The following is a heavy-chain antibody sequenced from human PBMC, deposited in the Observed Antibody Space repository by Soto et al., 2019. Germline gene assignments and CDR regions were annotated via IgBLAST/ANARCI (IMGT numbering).Heavy chain of an antibody. CDR2: ISWNSGSI. V-gene: IGHV3-9*01. J-gene: IGHJ4*02. CDR1: GFTFDDYA. CDR3: ARGYSGWFFDF. Sequence: GGSLRLSCAASGFTFDDYAMHWVRQAPGKGLEWVSGISWNSGSIGYADSVKGRFTISRDNSKNTLYLQMNSLRAEDTAVYYCARGYSGWFFDFWGQGTLVTVSS. D-gene: IGHD6-19*01.